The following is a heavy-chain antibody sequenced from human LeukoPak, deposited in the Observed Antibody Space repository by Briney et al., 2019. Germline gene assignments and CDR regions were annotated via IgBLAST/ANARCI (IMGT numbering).Heavy chain of an antibody. CDR3: AKAATYFYGSVTYDWFES. D-gene: IGHD3-10*01. CDR2: IESNGLT. J-gene: IGHJ5*01. Sequence: GGSLGLSCEASGFTFSSYWMHWVRQIPGKGLMWVSRIESNGLTLYADSVRDRFTISRDNGKNTIYLQMNSLRVDDTAIYYCAKAATYFYGSVTYDWFESWGQGTLVTVSS. CDR1: GFTFSSYW. V-gene: IGHV3-74*01.